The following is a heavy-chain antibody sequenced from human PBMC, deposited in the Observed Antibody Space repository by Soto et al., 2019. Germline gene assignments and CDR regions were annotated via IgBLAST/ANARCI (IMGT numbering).Heavy chain of an antibody. V-gene: IGHV4-34*01. Sequence: PXXTLSLTCAVYCGSFNGYYWSWIRQPPGKRLAXIGEIXNSGSNTYTPXXKSRVNIXXDTSKNHFSLKLSSVTAADTAVYYCVPLLSPGYWGQGTLVTVSS. J-gene: IGHJ4*02. CDR2: IXNSGSN. D-gene: IGHD5-12*01. CDR1: CGSFNGYY. CDR3: VPLLSPGY.